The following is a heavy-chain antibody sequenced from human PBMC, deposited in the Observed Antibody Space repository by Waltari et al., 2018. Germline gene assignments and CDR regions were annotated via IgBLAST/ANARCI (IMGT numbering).Heavy chain of an antibody. CDR2: ISSSSSYI. V-gene: IGHV3-21*01. J-gene: IGHJ3*02. Sequence: EVQLVESGGGLVKPGGSLRLSCAASGVTFSSYSMNWVSQAPGKGLEGVSSISSSSSYIYYADSVKGRFTISRDNAKNSRYLQMNSLRAEDTAVYYFARDYTMALDIWGQGTMVTVSS. CDR3: ARDYTMALDI. CDR1: GVTFSSYS. D-gene: IGHD3-10*01.